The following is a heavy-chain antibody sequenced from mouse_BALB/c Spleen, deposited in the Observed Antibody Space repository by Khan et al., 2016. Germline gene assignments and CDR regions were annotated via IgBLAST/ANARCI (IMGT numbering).Heavy chain of an antibody. CDR2: ISDGGSYT. Sequence: EVQLVESGGGLVKPGGSLKLSCAASGFTFSDYYMYLVRQTPEKRLEWVATISDGGSYTYYPDSVKGRLTISRDNAKNNRYRQMSSLKSEDTAMYYCARDDRWFAYWGQGTLVTVSA. CDR1: GFTFSDYY. D-gene: IGHD2-14*01. J-gene: IGHJ3*01. CDR3: ARDDRWFAY. V-gene: IGHV5-4*02.